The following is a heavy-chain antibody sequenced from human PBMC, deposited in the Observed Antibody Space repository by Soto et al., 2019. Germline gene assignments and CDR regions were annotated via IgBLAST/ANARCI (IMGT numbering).Heavy chain of an antibody. V-gene: IGHV4-59*01. CDR2: IYYSGST. CDR3: ARWSSSGLEYYYYYYYMDV. CDR1: GGSISSYY. J-gene: IGHJ6*03. Sequence: SETLSLTCTVSGGSISSYYWSWIRQPPGKGLEWIGYIYYSGSTNYNPSLKSRVTISVDTSKNQFSLKLSSVTAADTAVYYCARWSSSGLEYYYYYYYMDVWGKGTTDTVSS. D-gene: IGHD3-10*01.